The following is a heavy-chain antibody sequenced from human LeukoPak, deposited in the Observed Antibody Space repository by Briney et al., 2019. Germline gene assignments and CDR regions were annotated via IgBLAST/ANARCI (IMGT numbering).Heavy chain of an antibody. Sequence: ASVKVSCKASGYTFTSYYMHWVRQAPGQGLEWMGWINPNSGGTYYAQKFQGRVTMTRDTPIRTAYMELSRLRSDDKAVYYCARVAGSGSYYNVFSASDYWGQGTLVTVSS. D-gene: IGHD3-10*01. CDR1: GYTFTSYY. V-gene: IGHV1-2*02. CDR2: INPNSGGT. CDR3: ARVAGSGSYYNVFSASDY. J-gene: IGHJ4*02.